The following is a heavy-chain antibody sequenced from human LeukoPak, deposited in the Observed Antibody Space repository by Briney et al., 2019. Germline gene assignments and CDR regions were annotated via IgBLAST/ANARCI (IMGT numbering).Heavy chain of an antibody. J-gene: IGHJ4*02. V-gene: IGHV4-4*07. CDR2: IYASGSP. Sequence: SETLSLTCTVSGGSISIHYWSWIRQPAGKGLEWIGRIYASGSPNYNPSLKSRVTMSLDTSTNQFSLKLSSVTAADTAVYFCARATNXYAXXXXYRGQGTPXIVSS. CDR1: GGSISIHY. CDR3: ARATNXYAXXXXY.